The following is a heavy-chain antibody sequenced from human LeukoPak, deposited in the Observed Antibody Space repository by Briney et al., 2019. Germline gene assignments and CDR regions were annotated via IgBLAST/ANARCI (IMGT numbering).Heavy chain of an antibody. D-gene: IGHD1-26*01. CDR2: ISAYNGNT. Sequence: ASVKVSCKASGYTFTSYGISWVRQAPGQGLEWMGWISAYNGNTNYAQKLQGRVTMTTDTSTSTAYMELRSLRSDDTAVYYCARWRAVLGALYYYYGMDVWGQGTTVTVSS. CDR3: ARWRAVLGALYYYYGMDV. V-gene: IGHV1-18*01. J-gene: IGHJ6*02. CDR1: GYTFTSYG.